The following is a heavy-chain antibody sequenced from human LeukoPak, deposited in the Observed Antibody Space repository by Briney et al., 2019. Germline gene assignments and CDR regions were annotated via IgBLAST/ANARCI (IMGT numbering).Heavy chain of an antibody. CDR3: ARGGSSCFDY. CDR1: GFTFSSYW. Sequence: GGSLRLSCAASGFTFSSYWTSWVRQTPGKGLEWVANIKHDGSEKYYADSVKGRFTTSRDNAKNSLYLQMSNLRDEDTAVYYCARGGSSCFDYWGQGTLVTVSS. CDR2: IKHDGSEK. V-gene: IGHV3-7*02. J-gene: IGHJ4*02. D-gene: IGHD6-13*01.